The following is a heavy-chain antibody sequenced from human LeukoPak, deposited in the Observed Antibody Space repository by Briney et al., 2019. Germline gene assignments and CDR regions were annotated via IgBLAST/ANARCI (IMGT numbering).Heavy chain of an antibody. J-gene: IGHJ6*02. V-gene: IGHV4-59*01. D-gene: IGHD6-13*01. CDR2: IYYSGST. CDR1: GGSISSYY. Sequence: SETLSLTCTVSGGSISSYYWSWIRQPPGKGLEWLGYIYYSGSTNYNPSLKCRVTISVDTSKNQFSLKLSSVTAADTAVYCCARVGSSSWSNYYYGMDVWGQGTTVTVSS. CDR3: ARVGSSSWSNYYYGMDV.